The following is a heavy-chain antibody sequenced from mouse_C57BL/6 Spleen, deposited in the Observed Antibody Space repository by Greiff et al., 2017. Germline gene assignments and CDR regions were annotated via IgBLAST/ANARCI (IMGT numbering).Heavy chain of an antibody. CDR1: GYTFTDYY. CDR2: INPNNGGT. CDR3: ATIYDGYYGGYYAMDY. J-gene: IGHJ4*01. Sequence: VQLQQSGPELVKPGASVKISCKASGYTFTDYYMNWVKQSHGKSLEWIGDINPNNGGTSYNQKFKGKATLTVDKSSSTAYMELRSLTSEDSAVYYCATIYDGYYGGYYAMDYWGQGTSVTVSS. D-gene: IGHD2-3*01. V-gene: IGHV1-26*01.